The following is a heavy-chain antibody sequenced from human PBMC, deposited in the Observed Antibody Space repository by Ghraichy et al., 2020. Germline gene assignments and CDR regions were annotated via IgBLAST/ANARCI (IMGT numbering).Heavy chain of an antibody. V-gene: IGHV3-48*01. J-gene: IGHJ4*02. CDR1: GFTFSSYS. CDR2: LSSSSSTI. CDR3: AANYYYGSGRNLFLFDY. D-gene: IGHD3-10*01. Sequence: GGSLRLTCAASGFTFSSYSMNWVRQAPGKGLEWVSYLSSSSSTIYYADTVKGRFTISRDNAKNSLYLQMNSLRAEDTAVYYCAANYYYGSGRNLFLFDYWGQGTLVTVSS.